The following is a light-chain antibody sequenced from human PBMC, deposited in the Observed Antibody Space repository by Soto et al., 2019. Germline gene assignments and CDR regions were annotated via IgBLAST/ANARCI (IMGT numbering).Light chain of an antibody. J-gene: IGKJ3*01. CDR1: QTINSW. V-gene: IGKV1-5*03. Sequence: DIQMTQSPSTLSAAVGDRVIITCRASQTINSWLAWYQQKPGKAPKLLIFKASNLQSGVPSRFSGSGSGTEFTLTIISLQPDDFATYYCQQYNSYSLFTFGPGTKVDIK. CDR2: KAS. CDR3: QQYNSYSLFT.